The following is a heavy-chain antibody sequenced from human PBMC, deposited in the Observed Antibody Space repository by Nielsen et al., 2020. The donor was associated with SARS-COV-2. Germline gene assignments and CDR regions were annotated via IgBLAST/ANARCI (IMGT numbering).Heavy chain of an antibody. V-gene: IGHV4-4*02. CDR2: IYHSGST. Sequence: SETLSLTCAVSGGSISSSNWWSWVRQPPGKGLEWIGEIYHSGSTNYNPSLKSRVTISVDKSKNQFSLKLSSVTAADTAVYYCARGAPIYGDYPGVYFDYWGQGTLVTVSS. CDR3: ARGAPIYGDYPGVYFDY. J-gene: IGHJ4*02. CDR1: GGSISSSNW. D-gene: IGHD4-17*01.